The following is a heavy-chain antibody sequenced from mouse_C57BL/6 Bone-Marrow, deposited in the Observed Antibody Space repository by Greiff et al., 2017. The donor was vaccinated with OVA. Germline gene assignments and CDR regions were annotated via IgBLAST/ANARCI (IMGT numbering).Heavy chain of an antibody. CDR3: ARRWLLRAMDY. Sequence: EVMLVESGGGLVKPGGSLKLSCAASGFTFSDYGMHWVRQAPEKGLEWVAYISSGSSTIYYADTVKGRFTISRDNAKNTLVLQMTSLRSEDTAMYYCARRWLLRAMDYWGQGTSVTVSS. V-gene: IGHV5-17*01. J-gene: IGHJ4*01. CDR2: ISSGSSTI. CDR1: GFTFSDYG. D-gene: IGHD2-3*01.